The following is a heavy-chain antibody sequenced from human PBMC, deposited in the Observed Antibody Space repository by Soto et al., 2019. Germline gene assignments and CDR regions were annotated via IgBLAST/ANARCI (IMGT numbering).Heavy chain of an antibody. Sequence: ASVKVSCKASGYTFTSYGISWVRQAPGQGLEWMGWISAYNGNTNYAQKLQGRVTMTTDTSTSTAYMELRSLRSDDTAVYYCASILPGYCSGGSCWWWFDPWGQGTLVTSPQ. J-gene: IGHJ5*02. V-gene: IGHV1-18*01. CDR2: ISAYNGNT. CDR1: GYTFTSYG. D-gene: IGHD2-15*01. CDR3: ASILPGYCSGGSCWWWFDP.